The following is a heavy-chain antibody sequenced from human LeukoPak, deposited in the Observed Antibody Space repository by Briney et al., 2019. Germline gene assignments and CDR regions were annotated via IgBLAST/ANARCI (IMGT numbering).Heavy chain of an antibody. D-gene: IGHD3-3*01. Sequence: ASVKVSCKASGYTFTGYYMHWVRQAPGQGLEWMGWINPNSGGTNYAQKFQGRVTMTRDTSISTAYMELSRLRSDDTAVYYCARDSRFLEWLSQMGVWGKGTTVTVSS. CDR3: ARDSRFLEWLSQMGV. CDR2: INPNSGGT. CDR1: GYTFTGYY. J-gene: IGHJ6*04. V-gene: IGHV1-2*02.